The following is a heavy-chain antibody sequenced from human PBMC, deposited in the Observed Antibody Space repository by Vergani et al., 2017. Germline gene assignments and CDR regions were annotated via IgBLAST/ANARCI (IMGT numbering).Heavy chain of an antibody. CDR2: ISHDGSNK. D-gene: IGHD1-14*01. J-gene: IGHJ4*02. CDR3: AREGVRRNRAILDY. V-gene: IGHV3-30-3*01. CDR1: GFTFSSYA. Sequence: QVQLVESGGGVVQPGRSLRLSCAASGFTFSSYAMHWVRQAPGKGLEWVAVISHDGSNKYYADSVKGRFTISRDNSKNTLYLQMNSLRAEDTAVYYCAREGVRRNRAILDYWGQGTLVTVSS.